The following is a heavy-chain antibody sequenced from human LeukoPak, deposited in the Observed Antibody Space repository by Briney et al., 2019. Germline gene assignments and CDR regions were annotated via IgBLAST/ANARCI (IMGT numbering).Heavy chain of an antibody. D-gene: IGHD6-13*01. CDR2: ISWNRGSI. CDR1: GFTFDDYA. Sequence: GGSLRLSCAASGFTFDDYAMHWVRQAPGKGLEWVSGISWNRGSIGYADSVKGRFTISRDNAKNSLYLQMNSLRAEDTALYYCAKDPSSGTEGYFDYWGQGTLVTVSS. V-gene: IGHV3-9*01. J-gene: IGHJ4*02. CDR3: AKDPSSGTEGYFDY.